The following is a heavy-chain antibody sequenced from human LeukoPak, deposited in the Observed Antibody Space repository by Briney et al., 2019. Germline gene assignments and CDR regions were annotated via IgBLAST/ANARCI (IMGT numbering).Heavy chain of an antibody. J-gene: IGHJ4*02. D-gene: IGHD5-18*01. CDR1: GGSINSGGYY. V-gene: IGHV4-31*03. CDR3: ARNHGYPFYFDY. CDR2: IYYSGST. Sequence: PSETLSLTCTVSGGSINSGGYYWSWIRQHPGKGLEWIGYIYYSGSTYYNPSLKSRVTISVDTSKSQFPLKLNSVTAADTAVYYCARNHGYPFYFDYWGQGTLVTVSS.